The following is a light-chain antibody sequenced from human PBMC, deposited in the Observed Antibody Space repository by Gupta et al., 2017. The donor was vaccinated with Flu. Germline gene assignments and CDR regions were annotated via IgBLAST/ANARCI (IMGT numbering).Light chain of an antibody. CDR2: DAS. CDR3: QQFYFWPWT. CDR1: HTVSIK. V-gene: IGKV3-15*01. Sequence: EIAMTQSPANLSVSQGERVTVSCRASHTVSIKVAWFQQKLGRAPRLLVSDASIRATGIPARFSGNGSGTEFTLTVNSLQSEDIATYYCQQFYFWPWTFGQGTKVEI. J-gene: IGKJ1*01.